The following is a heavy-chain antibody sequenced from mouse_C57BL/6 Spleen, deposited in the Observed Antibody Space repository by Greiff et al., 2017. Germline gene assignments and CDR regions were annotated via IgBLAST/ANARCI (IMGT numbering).Heavy chain of an antibody. V-gene: IGHV1-26*01. CDR2: INPNNGGT. CDR3: ARWGPLGSSYTAWFAY. J-gene: IGHJ3*01. Sequence: VQLQQSGPELVKPGASVKISCKASGYTFTDYYMNWVKQSHGKSLEWIGDINPNNGGTSYNQKFKGKATLTVDKSSSTAYMELRSLTSEDSAVYYCARWGPLGSSYTAWFAYWGQGTLVTVSA. D-gene: IGHD1-1*01. CDR1: GYTFTDYY.